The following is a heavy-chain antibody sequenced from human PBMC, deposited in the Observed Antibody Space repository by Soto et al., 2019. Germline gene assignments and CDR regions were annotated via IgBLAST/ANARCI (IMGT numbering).Heavy chain of an antibody. D-gene: IGHD2-15*01. Sequence: QLQLQESGSGLVKPSQPLSLTCAVSGGSISIGGYSWSWIRQPPGKGLEWIGYIYHSGSTYYNPPLKSRVTISVDRSKNQFSLKLSSVTAADTAVYYCARGQVVAAQHWGQGTLVTVSS. V-gene: IGHV4-30-2*01. CDR2: IYHSGST. CDR3: ARGQVVAAQH. J-gene: IGHJ4*02. CDR1: GGSISIGGYS.